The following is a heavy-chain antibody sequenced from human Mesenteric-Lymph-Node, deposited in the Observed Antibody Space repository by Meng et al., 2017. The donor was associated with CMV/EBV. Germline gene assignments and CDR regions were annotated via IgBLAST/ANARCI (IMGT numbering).Heavy chain of an antibody. D-gene: IGHD2-2*02. CDR1: GGPISSDY. Sequence: SETLSLTCTVSGGPISSDYWSWIRQPPGKGLQYIGYISYTGSTNYSPSLKSRVTISIDTSKNQFSLKLTSVSAADTAVYYCARGFHCCSSRFYTSYGLDVWGQGTTVTVSS. CDR3: ARGFHCCSSRFYTSYGLDV. CDR2: ISYTGST. J-gene: IGHJ6*02. V-gene: IGHV4-59*01.